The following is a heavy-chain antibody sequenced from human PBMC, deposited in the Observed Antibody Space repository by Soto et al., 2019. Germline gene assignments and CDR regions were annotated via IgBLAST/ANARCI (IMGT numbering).Heavy chain of an antibody. CDR2: ISAYNGNT. V-gene: IGHV1-18*01. Sequence: ASVKVSCKASGYTFTSYGISWVRQAPGQGLEWMGWISAYNGNTNYAQKLQGRVTMTTDTSTSTAYMELRSLRSDDTAVYYCARMQFGDLPYNWFDPWGQGTLVTVSS. D-gene: IGHD3-10*01. CDR1: GYTFTSYG. CDR3: ARMQFGDLPYNWFDP. J-gene: IGHJ5*02.